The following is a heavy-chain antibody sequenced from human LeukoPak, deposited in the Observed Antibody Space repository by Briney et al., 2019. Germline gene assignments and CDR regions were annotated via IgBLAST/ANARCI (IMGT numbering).Heavy chain of an antibody. D-gene: IGHD3/OR15-3a*01. CDR3: ARHSLWGLGFDY. Sequence: SETLSLTCTVSGASISSYYWSWLRQPPGKGLDWIGYIYYSGNTNYNPSLNSRVTIPVDTSKNQFSVKLSSVTGADTAVYYCARHSLWGLGFDYWGQGTLVSVSS. V-gene: IGHV4-59*08. J-gene: IGHJ4*02. CDR2: IYYSGNT. CDR1: GASISSYY.